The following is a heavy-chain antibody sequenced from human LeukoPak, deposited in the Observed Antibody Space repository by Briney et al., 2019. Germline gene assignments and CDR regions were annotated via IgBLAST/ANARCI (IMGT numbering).Heavy chain of an antibody. J-gene: IGHJ6*03. CDR3: ARARLQDRIAATGTVYHYYYYMDV. Sequence: SETLSLTCTVSGGSISRGNYYWSWIRQPAGKGLEWIGRIYTSGSTNYNPSLKSRVTISADTSKNQFSLKLSSVTAADTAVYYCARARLQDRIAATGTVYHYYYYMDVWGKGTTVTISS. V-gene: IGHV4-61*02. CDR1: GGSISRGNYY. D-gene: IGHD6-13*01. CDR2: IYTSGST.